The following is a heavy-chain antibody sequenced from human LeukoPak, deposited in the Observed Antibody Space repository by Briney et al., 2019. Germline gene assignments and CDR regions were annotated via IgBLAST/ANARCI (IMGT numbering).Heavy chain of an antibody. D-gene: IGHD6-6*01. CDR1: GFTFSSYS. CDR2: ISSSSSYI. V-gene: IGHV3-21*01. J-gene: IGHJ3*02. CDR3: ARESIAARGYAFDI. Sequence: PGGSLRLSCAASGFTFSSYSMNWVRQAPGKGLEWVSSISSSSSYIYYADSVKGRFTISRDNAKNSLYLQMNSLRAEDTAVYYCARESIAARGYAFDIWGQGTMVTVSS.